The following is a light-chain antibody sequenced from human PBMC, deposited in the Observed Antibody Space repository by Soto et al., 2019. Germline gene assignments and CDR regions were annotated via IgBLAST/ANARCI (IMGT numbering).Light chain of an antibody. CDR3: SSYTSSSTLYV. J-gene: IGLJ1*01. V-gene: IGLV2-14*01. CDR2: DVS. Sequence: QSALTQPASVSGSPGQSITISCTGTSIEVGGYNYVSWYQQHPGKVPKLMIYDVSNRPSGVSNRFSGSKSGNTASLTISGLQAEDEADYYCSSYTSSSTLYVFGTGTKLTVL. CDR1: SIEVGGYNY.